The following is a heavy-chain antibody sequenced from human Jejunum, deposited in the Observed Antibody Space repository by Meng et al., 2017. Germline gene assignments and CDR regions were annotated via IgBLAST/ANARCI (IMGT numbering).Heavy chain of an antibody. D-gene: IGHD3-3*01. CDR3: ARAPDFRSDSSDYYFDF. CDR2: IRSKGYGGAT. Sequence: GGSLRLSCIVSGFTIGDYAMNWARQAPGKGLEWVGFIRSKGYGGATQYAASVKDRFTISRDDSKSIAYLQMDSLKSEDTGVYYCARAPDFRSDSSDYYFDFWGQGNQVTCSS. V-gene: IGHV3-49*04. J-gene: IGHJ4*01. CDR1: GFTIGDYA.